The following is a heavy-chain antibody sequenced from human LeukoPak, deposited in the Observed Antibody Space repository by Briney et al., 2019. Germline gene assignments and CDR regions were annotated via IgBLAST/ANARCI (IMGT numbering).Heavy chain of an antibody. CDR1: GASINSSSYY. CDR2: IYYSGST. CDR3: ARGSQWLVLLFDI. Sequence: KPSETLSLTCTVSGASINSSSYYWGWIRQPPGKGLEWIGNIYYSGSTYYDPSLKSRVTISVDTSKNQFSLKLSSVTAADTAVYYCARGSQWLVLLFDIWGQGTMVTVSS. D-gene: IGHD6-19*01. J-gene: IGHJ3*02. V-gene: IGHV4-39*07.